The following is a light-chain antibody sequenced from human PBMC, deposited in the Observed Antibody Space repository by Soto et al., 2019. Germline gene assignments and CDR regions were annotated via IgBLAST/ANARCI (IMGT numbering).Light chain of an antibody. CDR3: QQYHNWWT. CDR2: GAS. J-gene: IGKJ1*01. CDR1: QSVSNN. V-gene: IGKV3-15*01. Sequence: EIVMTQSPATLSVSPGERATLSCRASQSVSNNLAWYQKKPGQAPRLLIYGASTRATGIPARFSGSGSGTEFTLTISSLQSQDFAFYYCQQYHNWWTFGQRTRVDIK.